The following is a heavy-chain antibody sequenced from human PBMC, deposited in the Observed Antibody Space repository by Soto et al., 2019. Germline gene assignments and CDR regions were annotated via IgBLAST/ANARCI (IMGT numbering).Heavy chain of an antibody. CDR3: ARGAVVVPNGLVAGMDV. CDR1: GYSFSNFY. J-gene: IGHJ6*02. D-gene: IGHD2-15*01. CDR2: IDPSSGTT. V-gene: IGHV1-46*01. Sequence: ASVKVSCKPSGYSFSNFYVHWVRQAPGQGLEWMGIIDPSSGTTSYTQKFQERVTMTRDTSMSTVYMELSRLRSEDTAVYYCARGAVVVPNGLVAGMDVWGLGTTVTVSS.